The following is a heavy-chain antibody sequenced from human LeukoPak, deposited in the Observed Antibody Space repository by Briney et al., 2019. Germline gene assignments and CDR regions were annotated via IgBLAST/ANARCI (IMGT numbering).Heavy chain of an antibody. Sequence: SQTLSLTCTVSGGSISSGDYYWRWIRQPPGKGLEWIVYIYYSGSTYYNPSLKSRVTISVDTSKNQFSLKLSSVTAADTAVYYCATRCSSTSCYNLGSYYYYMDVWGKGTTVTVSS. CDR2: IYYSGST. V-gene: IGHV4-30-4*08. J-gene: IGHJ6*03. D-gene: IGHD2-2*02. CDR3: ATRCSSTSCYNLGSYYYYMDV. CDR1: GGSISSGDYY.